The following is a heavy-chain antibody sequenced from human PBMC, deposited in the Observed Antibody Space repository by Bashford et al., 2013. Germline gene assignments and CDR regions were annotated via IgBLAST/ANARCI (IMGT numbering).Heavy chain of an antibody. J-gene: IGHJ3*02. Sequence: WSGQASREGAWSGSSAISGSSGSTYYADSVKGRFTISRDNSKDTLYLQMNSLRAEDTAVYYCAKDRDDYGDPECFDIWGLGTMVTVSS. V-gene: IGHV3-23*01. CDR2: ISGSSGST. CDR3: AKDRDDYGDPECFDI. D-gene: IGHD4-17*01.